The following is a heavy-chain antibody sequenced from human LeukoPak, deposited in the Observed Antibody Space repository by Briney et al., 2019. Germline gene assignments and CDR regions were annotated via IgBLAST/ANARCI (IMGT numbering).Heavy chain of an antibody. Sequence: GASVKVSCKTSGYSFTSYDINWVRQATGRGLEWMGWMNPNSGNTGYAQKFQGRVTMTRNTSISTAYMELSSLRSEDTAVYYCARGREQWLVIGRYNWCDAWGQGTLVTVSS. V-gene: IGHV1-8*01. D-gene: IGHD6-19*01. J-gene: IGHJ5*02. CDR1: GYSFTSYD. CDR2: MNPNSGNT. CDR3: ARGREQWLVIGRYNWCDA.